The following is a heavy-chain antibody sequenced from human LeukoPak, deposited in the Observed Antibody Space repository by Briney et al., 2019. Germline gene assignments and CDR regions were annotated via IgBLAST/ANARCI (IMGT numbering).Heavy chain of an antibody. D-gene: IGHD3-10*01. CDR3: ASFLWFGELSGFDP. Sequence: PSETLSLTCTVSGGSISSYYWSWIRQPPGKGLEWIGYIYYSGSTYYNPSLKSRVTISVDTSKNQFSLKLSSVTAADTAVYYCASFLWFGELSGFDPWGQGTLVTVSS. V-gene: IGHV4-59*06. CDR2: IYYSGST. CDR1: GGSISSYY. J-gene: IGHJ5*02.